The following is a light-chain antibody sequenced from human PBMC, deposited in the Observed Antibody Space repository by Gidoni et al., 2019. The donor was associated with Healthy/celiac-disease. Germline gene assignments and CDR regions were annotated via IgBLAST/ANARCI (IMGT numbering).Light chain of an antibody. CDR2: WAS. CDR3: QQYSSTPWT. Sequence: DIVMTQSPDSLPVSLGERATINCKSSQSVLYSSNNKNYLAWYQQKPGQPPKLLIYWASTRESGVPDRFSGSGSGTDFTLTISSLQAEDVAVYYCQQYSSTPWTFGQGTKVEIK. CDR1: QSVLYSSNNKNY. J-gene: IGKJ1*01. V-gene: IGKV4-1*01.